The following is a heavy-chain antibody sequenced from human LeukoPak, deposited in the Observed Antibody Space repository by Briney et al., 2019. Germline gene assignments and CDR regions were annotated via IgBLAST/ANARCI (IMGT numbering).Heavy chain of an antibody. D-gene: IGHD3-3*01. CDR3: ARGRLGVVTPY. V-gene: IGHV3-30*03. Sequence: GRSLRLTCAASGFTFSSYGMHWVRQAPGKGLEWVAVISYDGSNKYYADSVKGRFTISRDNSKNTLYLQMNSLRAEDTAVYYCARGRLGVVTPYWGQGTLVTVSS. CDR2: ISYDGSNK. CDR1: GFTFSSYG. J-gene: IGHJ4*02.